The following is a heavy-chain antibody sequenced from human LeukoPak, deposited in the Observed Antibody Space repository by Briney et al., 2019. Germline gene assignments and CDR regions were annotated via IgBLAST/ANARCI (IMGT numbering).Heavy chain of an antibody. J-gene: IGHJ3*02. CDR2: IYSGGST. Sequence: GGSLRLACAASGFTVSSNYMSWVRQAPGKGLEWVSVIYSGGSTYYADSVKGRFTISRDNSKNTLYLQMNSLRAEDTAVYYCASMVWNAFDIWGQGTMVTVSS. D-gene: IGHD3-10*01. CDR3: ASMVWNAFDI. CDR1: GFTVSSNY. V-gene: IGHV3-53*01.